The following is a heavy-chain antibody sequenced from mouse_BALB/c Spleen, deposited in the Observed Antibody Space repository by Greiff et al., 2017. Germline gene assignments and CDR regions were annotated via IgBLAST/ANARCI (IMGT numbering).Heavy chain of an antibody. V-gene: IGHV5-12-2*01. CDR2: ISNGGGST. CDR1: GFTFSSYT. J-gene: IGHJ4*01. Sequence: DVKLVESGGGLVQPGGSLKLSCAASGFTFSSYTMSWVRQTPEKRLEWVAYISNGGGSTYYPDTVKGRFTISRDNAKNALYLQASSLKYEDTAMYYCARRRDVEWKDYWGQGTSVTVSS. D-gene: IGHD1-3*01. CDR3: ARRRDVEWKDY.